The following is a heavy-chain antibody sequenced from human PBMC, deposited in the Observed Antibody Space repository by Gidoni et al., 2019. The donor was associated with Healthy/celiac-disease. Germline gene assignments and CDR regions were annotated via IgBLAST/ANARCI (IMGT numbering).Heavy chain of an antibody. V-gene: IGHV3-15*07. J-gene: IGHJ4*02. Sequence: EVQLVESGGGLVKPGGSLRLSCAASGFTFRNAWMNWVRQAPGKGLGWVGRIKSKTDGGTTDYAAPVKGRFTISRDDSKNTLYLQMNSLKTEDTAVYYCTTGPSRLLRGYYWGQGTLVTVSS. D-gene: IGHD3-22*01. CDR1: GFTFRNAW. CDR3: TTGPSRLLRGYY. CDR2: IKSKTDGGTT.